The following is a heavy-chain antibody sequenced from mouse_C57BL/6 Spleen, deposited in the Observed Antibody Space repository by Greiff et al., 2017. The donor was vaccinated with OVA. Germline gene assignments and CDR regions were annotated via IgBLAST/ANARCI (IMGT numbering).Heavy chain of an antibody. V-gene: IGHV5-17*01. Sequence: EVQRVESGGGLVKPGGSLKLSCAASGFTFSDYGMHWVRQAPEQGLEWVAYISRGSSTIYYAATVKGRFTISRDNAKNTLFLQMTSLRSEYTTMYYYARQGELRWLANWGQGTLVTVSA. D-gene: IGHD2-4*01. CDR2: ISRGSSTI. J-gene: IGHJ3*01. CDR3: ARQGELRWLAN. CDR1: GFTFSDYG.